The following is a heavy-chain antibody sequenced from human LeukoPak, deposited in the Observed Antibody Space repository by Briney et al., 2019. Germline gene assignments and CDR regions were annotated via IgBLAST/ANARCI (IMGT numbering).Heavy chain of an antibody. CDR3: ARQIFINYYYYMDV. CDR2: IYYSGST. D-gene: IGHD2/OR15-2a*01. V-gene: IGHV4-30-4*08. CDR1: GGSISGGDYY. J-gene: IGHJ6*03. Sequence: SQTLSLTCTVSGGSISGGDYYWSWIRQPPGKGLEWIGYIYYSGSTYYNPSLRSRVTISVDTSKNQFSLKLSSVTAADTAVYYCARQIFINYYYYMDVWGKGTTVTVSS.